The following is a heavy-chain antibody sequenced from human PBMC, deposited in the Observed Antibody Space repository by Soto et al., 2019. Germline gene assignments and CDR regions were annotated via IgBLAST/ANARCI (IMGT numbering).Heavy chain of an antibody. CDR3: ARRGYGYNYGFDY. CDR1: DGSIITSKYY. V-gene: IGHV4-39*01. J-gene: IGHJ4*02. D-gene: IGHD3-16*01. CDR2: IYYSGST. Sequence: SETLSLTCIVSDGSIITSKYYWGWIRQPPGKGLEWIGSIYYSGSTSYNPSLKSRVTIFIDTPKNQFSLQLTSVTAADTALYYCARRGYGYNYGFDYWGQGTQVTVSS.